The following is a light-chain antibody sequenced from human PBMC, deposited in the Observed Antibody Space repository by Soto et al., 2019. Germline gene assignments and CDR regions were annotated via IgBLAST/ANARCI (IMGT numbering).Light chain of an antibody. CDR2: EVS. CDR3: CSYAGSSTFYV. J-gene: IGLJ1*01. V-gene: IGLV2-23*02. Sequence: QSVLTQPASVSGSPGQSITISCTGTSSDVGSYNLVSWYQQHPGKAPKLMIYEVSKRPSGVSNRFSGSKSGNTASLTISGLLAEDEADYYCCSYAGSSTFYVFGNGTKVTVL. CDR1: SSDVGSYNL.